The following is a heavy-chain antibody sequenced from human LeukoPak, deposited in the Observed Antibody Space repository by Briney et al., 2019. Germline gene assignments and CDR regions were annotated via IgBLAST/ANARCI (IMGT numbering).Heavy chain of an antibody. V-gene: IGHV3-74*01. CDR3: ARGRAFDI. CDR2: INSDGFST. CDR1: GFTFSYYC. J-gene: IGHJ3*02. Sequence: GGSLRLSCVASGFTFSYYCMHWVRQPAGKGPVLVSRINSDGFSTTYADSVKGRFAISRDNSKNTLYLQMNGLRAEDTAVYYCARGRAFDIWGQGTMVTVSS.